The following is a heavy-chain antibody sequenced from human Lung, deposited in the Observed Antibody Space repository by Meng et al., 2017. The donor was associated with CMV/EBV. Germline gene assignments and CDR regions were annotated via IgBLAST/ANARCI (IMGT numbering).Heavy chain of an antibody. CDR1: GFTVSSNY. CDR3: GRNNCSSTSCYSLYYYGMDV. Sequence: GESLKISCAASGFTVSSNYMSWVRQAPGKGLEWVSVIYSGGSTYYADSVKGRFTISRDNSKNTLYLQMNSLRAEDTAVYYCGRNNCSSTSCYSLYYYGMDVWXQGTTVTVSS. J-gene: IGHJ6*02. V-gene: IGHV3-53*01. D-gene: IGHD2-2*01. CDR2: IYSGGST.